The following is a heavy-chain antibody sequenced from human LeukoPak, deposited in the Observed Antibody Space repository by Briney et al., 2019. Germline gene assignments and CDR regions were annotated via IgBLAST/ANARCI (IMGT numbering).Heavy chain of an antibody. CDR2: SGST. J-gene: IGHJ4*02. Sequence: SETLPLTCTVSGYSISSGYYWGWIRQPPGKGLEWIGSGSTYYNPSLKSRVTISVDTSKNQFSLKLSSVTAADTAVYYCARGTNYDFGYWGQGTLVTVSS. V-gene: IGHV4-38-2*02. CDR1: GYSISSGYY. D-gene: IGHD3-3*01. CDR3: ARGTNYDFGY.